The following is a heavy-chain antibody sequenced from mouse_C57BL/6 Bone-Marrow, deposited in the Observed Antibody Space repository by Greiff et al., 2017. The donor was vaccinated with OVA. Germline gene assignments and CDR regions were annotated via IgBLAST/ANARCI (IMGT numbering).Heavy chain of an antibody. CDR2: IYPGSGST. Sequence: QVQLQQPGAELVKPGASVKMSCKASGYTFTSYWITWVKQRPGQGLEWIGDIYPGSGSTNYNEKFKSKATLTVDTSSSTAYMQLSSLTSEDSAVYYCARDDYGSSCFAWFAYWGQGTLVTVSA. V-gene: IGHV1-55*01. CDR3: ARDDYGSSCFAWFAY. D-gene: IGHD1-1*01. CDR1: GYTFTSYW. J-gene: IGHJ3*01.